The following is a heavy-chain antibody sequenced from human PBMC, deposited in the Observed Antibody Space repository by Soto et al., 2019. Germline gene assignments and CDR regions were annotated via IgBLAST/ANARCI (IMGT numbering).Heavy chain of an antibody. V-gene: IGHV3-48*01. CDR3: ATSSGSYYRLFDY. J-gene: IGHJ4*02. CDR2: ISSSSSTI. CDR1: GFTLSRYS. Sequence: GGSLRLSCAPSGFTLSRYSMNWVRQAPGKGLEWVSYISSSSSTIYYADSVKGRFTISRDNAKNSLYLQMNSLRAEDTAVYYCATSSGSYYRLFDYWGQGTLVTVPS. D-gene: IGHD3-10*01.